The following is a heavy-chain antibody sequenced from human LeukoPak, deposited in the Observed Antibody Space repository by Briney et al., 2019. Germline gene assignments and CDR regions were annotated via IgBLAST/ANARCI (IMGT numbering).Heavy chain of an antibody. CDR3: AMSPEYYYDSSGYSPLRY. J-gene: IGHJ4*02. Sequence: KPSKTLSLTCAASGGSISSYFWSWIRQPPRKGLEWIGYISYSGSTNYNPSFKSRVTISVDTSKNQFYLKLSSVTAADTAVYYCAMSPEYYYDSSGYSPLRYWGQGTLVTVSS. CDR2: ISYSGST. D-gene: IGHD3-22*01. V-gene: IGHV4-59*01. CDR1: GGSISSYF.